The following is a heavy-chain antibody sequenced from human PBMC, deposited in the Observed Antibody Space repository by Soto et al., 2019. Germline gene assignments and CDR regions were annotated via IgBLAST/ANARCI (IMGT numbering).Heavy chain of an antibody. J-gene: IGHJ5*02. Sequence: QVQLQESGPGLVKPSDTLSLTCAVSGYSISSSNWWGWIRQPPGKGLKWIGYSYYSGSTYYNPSLKSRVTMSVDTSKNQFSLKLSSVTAVDTAVYYCARNSDYGDYDQGFDPWGQGTLVTVSS. D-gene: IGHD4-17*01. CDR3: ARNSDYGDYDQGFDP. V-gene: IGHV4-28*01. CDR2: SYYSGST. CDR1: GYSISSSNW.